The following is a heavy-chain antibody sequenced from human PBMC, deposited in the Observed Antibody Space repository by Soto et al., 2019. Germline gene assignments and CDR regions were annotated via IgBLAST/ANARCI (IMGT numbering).Heavy chain of an antibody. J-gene: IGHJ4*02. V-gene: IGHV3-21*01. CDR3: ARDQQLEWLLYGDKRYYFDY. Sequence: EVQLVESGGGLVKPGGSLRLSCAAPGFTFSSYSMNWVRQAPGKGLEWVSSISRSSSYIYYADSVKGRFTISRDNAKNSLYLQMNSLRAEDTAVYYCARDQQLEWLLYGDKRYYFDYWGQGTLVTVSS. D-gene: IGHD3-3*01. CDR1: GFTFSSYS. CDR2: ISRSSSYI.